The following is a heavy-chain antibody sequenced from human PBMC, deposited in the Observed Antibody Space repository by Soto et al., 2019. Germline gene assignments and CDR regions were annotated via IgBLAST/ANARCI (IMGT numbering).Heavy chain of an antibody. J-gene: IGHJ4*02. CDR1: GFTFSSYA. D-gene: IGHD5-12*01. V-gene: IGHV3-23*01. Sequence: GGSLRLSCAASGFTFSSYAMSWVRQAPGKGLEWVSAISGSGGSTYYADSVKGRFTISRDNSKNTLYLQMNSLRAEDTAVYYCAKVGMATLGPNYFDCWGQCTLVTVSS. CDR2: ISGSGGST. CDR3: AKVGMATLGPNYFDC.